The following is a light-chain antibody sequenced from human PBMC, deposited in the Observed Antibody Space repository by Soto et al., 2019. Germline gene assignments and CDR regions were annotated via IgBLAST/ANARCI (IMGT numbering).Light chain of an antibody. CDR2: ASS. CDR3: QQYNNWPPWT. CDR1: QSVSSN. Sequence: EIVMTQSPATLSVSPGERATLSCRASQSVSSNFAWYQHIPCQAPRLLIYASSTRATGIPARFSGSGSGTEVIHTISSLQSEDYAVYYCQQYNNWPPWTFGQGTKVEIK. V-gene: IGKV3-15*01. J-gene: IGKJ1*01.